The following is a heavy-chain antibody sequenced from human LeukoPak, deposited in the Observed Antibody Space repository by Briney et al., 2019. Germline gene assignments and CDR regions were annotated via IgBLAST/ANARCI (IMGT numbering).Heavy chain of an antibody. CDR1: GSTFSSYS. Sequence: GGSLRLSCAASGSTFSSYSMNWVRQAPGKGLEWVSYISSSSSTIYYADSVKGRFTISRDNAKNSLYLQMNSLRAEDTAVYYCAREYYDFWSGYYGLGYWGQGTLVTVSS. CDR2: ISSSSSTI. J-gene: IGHJ4*02. V-gene: IGHV3-48*01. D-gene: IGHD3-3*01. CDR3: AREYYDFWSGYYGLGY.